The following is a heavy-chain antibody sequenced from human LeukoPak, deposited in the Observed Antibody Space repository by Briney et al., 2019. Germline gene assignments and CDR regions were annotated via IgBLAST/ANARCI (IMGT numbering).Heavy chain of an antibody. CDR1: GFTFSTFS. V-gene: IGHV3-21*01. CDR2: IGSSDTYI. CDR3: ARGDYFDSSGYYYVSHYYYGMGV. D-gene: IGHD3-22*01. J-gene: IGHJ6*02. Sequence: PGGSLRHSCAASGFTFSTFSMNWVRQAPGKGLEWVSYIGSSDTYIYYADSVKGRFTISRDNAKNSLYLQMNSLRAEDTAVYYCARGDYFDSSGYYYVSHYYYGMGVWGQGTTVTVSS.